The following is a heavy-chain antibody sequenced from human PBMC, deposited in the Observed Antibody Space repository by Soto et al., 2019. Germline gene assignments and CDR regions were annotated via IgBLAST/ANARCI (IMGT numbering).Heavy chain of an antibody. CDR1: GFTSDDFA. CDR3: TRDVDFYGFDV. D-gene: IGHD2-15*01. CDR2: VRSKTYDGAA. V-gene: IGHV3-49*04. J-gene: IGHJ6*02. Sequence: EVQLVESGGGFVQPGRSLRLSCTFSGFTSDDFALTWVRQAPGKGLEWLGLVRSKTYDGAAEYAASVKGRFTISRDESTSTAFLQMNRLKTEDTAVYYCTRDVDFYGFDVWGQGTTVTVSS.